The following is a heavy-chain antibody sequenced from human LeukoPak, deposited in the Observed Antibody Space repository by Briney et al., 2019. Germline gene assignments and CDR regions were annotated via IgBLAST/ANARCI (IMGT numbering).Heavy chain of an antibody. J-gene: IGHJ5*02. CDR1: GGSISSGDYY. CDR2: IYYSGST. Sequence: PSETLSLTCTVSGGSISSGDYYWSWIRQPPGKGLEWIGYIYYSGSTYYNPSLKSRVTISVDTSKNQFSLKLSSVTAADTAVYYCAREGPPGGFDPWGQGTLVTVSS. D-gene: IGHD1-14*01. CDR3: AREGPPGGFDP. V-gene: IGHV4-30-4*01.